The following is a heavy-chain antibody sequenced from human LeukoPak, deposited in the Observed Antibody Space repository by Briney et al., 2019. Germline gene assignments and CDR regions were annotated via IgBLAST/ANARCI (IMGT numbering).Heavy chain of an antibody. J-gene: IGHJ4*02. D-gene: IGHD3-16*01. CDR1: GGSFSGYY. V-gene: IGHV4-34*01. Sequence: PSEPLSFTCAVYGGSFSGYYWSWIRQPPGKGRELIGEINHSASTNYNPSLKSRVTISVDTSKNPVSLKLSTVTAADTAVYYCAREPSRWGTHPSIFDYWGQGTLVTVSS. CDR3: AREPSRWGTHPSIFDY. CDR2: INHSAST.